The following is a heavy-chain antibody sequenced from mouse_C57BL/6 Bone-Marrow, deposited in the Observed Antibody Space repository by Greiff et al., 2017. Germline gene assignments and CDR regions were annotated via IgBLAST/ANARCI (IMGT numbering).Heavy chain of an antibody. V-gene: IGHV1-9*01. J-gene: IGHJ3*01. Sequence: QVQLQQSGAELMKPGASVKLSCKATGYTFTGYWIEWVKQRPGHGLEWIGEILPGSGSTNYNEKFKGKATFTADTSSNTAYMQLSSLTTEDSAIYYCARITTVVAPVAYWGQGTLVTVSA. CDR1: GYTFTGYW. D-gene: IGHD1-1*01. CDR2: ILPGSGST. CDR3: ARITTVVAPVAY.